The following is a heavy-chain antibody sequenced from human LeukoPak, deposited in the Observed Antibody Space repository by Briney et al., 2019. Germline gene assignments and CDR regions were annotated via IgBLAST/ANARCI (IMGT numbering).Heavy chain of an antibody. CDR2: IYYSGST. CDR1: GGSISSSSYY. D-gene: IGHD6-13*01. CDR3: ARHVSSSWYLKGAYYFDY. J-gene: IGHJ4*02. Sequence: SETLSLTCTVSGGSISSSSYYWGWIRRPPGKGLEWIGSIYYSGSTYYNPSLKSRVTISVDTSKNQFSLKLSSVTAADTAVYYCARHVSSSWYLKGAYYFDYWGQGTLVTVSS. V-gene: IGHV4-39*01.